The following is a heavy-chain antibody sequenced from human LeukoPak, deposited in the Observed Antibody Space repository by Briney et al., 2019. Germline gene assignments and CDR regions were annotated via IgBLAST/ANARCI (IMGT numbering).Heavy chain of an antibody. Sequence: ASVKVSCKASGGTFSSYAISWVRQAPGQGLEWMGGIIPIFGTRNYAQKFQGRVTITADESTSTAYMELSSLRSEDTAVYYCARDRDSSGWYSAFDIWGQGTLVTVSS. CDR1: GGTFSSYA. V-gene: IGHV1-69*13. CDR3: ARDRDSSGWYSAFDI. J-gene: IGHJ3*02. CDR2: IIPIFGTR. D-gene: IGHD6-19*01.